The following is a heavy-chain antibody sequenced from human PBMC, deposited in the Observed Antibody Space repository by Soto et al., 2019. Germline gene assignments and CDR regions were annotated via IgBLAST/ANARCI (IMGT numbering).Heavy chain of an antibody. J-gene: IGHJ4*02. CDR1: GGSIRSYY. Sequence: SETLSLTCTVSGGSIRSYYWSWIRQAPGKGLEWMGYIYYSGTTTNYNPSLKSRVTLSVDTSKNQFSLKLSSVTAADTAVYYCARLGGSYAVPHFDYWGQGTLVTVSS. D-gene: IGHD1-26*01. CDR2: IYYSGTTT. CDR3: ARLGGSYAVPHFDY. V-gene: IGHV4-59*08.